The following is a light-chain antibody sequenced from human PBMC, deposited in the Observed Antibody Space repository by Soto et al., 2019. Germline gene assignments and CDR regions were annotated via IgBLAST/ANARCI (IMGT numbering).Light chain of an antibody. Sequence: QSVLTQPPSVSGAPGQRVTISCTGSSSNIGAGYDVHWYQQLPGTAPKLLIYGNSNRPSGVPDRFSGSKSGTSASLAITGLQAGDEADYSCQSLVSGRGGYVVFGGG. CDR1: SSNIGAGYD. J-gene: IGLJ2*01. CDR2: GNS. V-gene: IGLV1-40*01. CDR3: QSLVSGRGGYVV.